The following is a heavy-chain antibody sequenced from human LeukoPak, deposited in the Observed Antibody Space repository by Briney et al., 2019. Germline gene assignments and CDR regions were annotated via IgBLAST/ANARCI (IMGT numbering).Heavy chain of an antibody. D-gene: IGHD2-21*01. CDR1: GFTFRSFA. J-gene: IGHJ6*04. Sequence: GGSLRLSCAASGFTFRSFAMSWVRQAPGKGLEWVSGIIGSGRTTFYADSVKGRFTISRDNSKNTLYLQMNSLRAEDTAIYYCAKKEGDTYFSWYMGVWGKGTTVTVSS. CDR2: IIGSGRTT. V-gene: IGHV3-23*01. CDR3: AKKEGDTYFSWYMGV.